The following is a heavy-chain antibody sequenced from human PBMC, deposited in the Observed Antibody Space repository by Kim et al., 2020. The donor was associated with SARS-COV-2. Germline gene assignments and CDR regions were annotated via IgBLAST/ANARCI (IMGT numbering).Heavy chain of an antibody. V-gene: IGHV3-7*01. CDR2: IKQDGSEK. CDR3: ARDPVDGGKSGIDY. CDR1: GFTFSSYW. D-gene: IGHD2-15*01. J-gene: IGHJ4*02. Sequence: GGSLRLSCAASGFTFSSYWMNWVRQAPEKGLEWVANIKQDGSEKYYVDSVKGRFTISRDNAKNSLYLQMNSLRAEDTAVYYCARDPVDGGKSGIDYWGQGILVTVYS.